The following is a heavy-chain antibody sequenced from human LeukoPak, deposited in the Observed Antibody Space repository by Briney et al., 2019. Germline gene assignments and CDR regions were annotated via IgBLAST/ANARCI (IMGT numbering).Heavy chain of an antibody. CDR1: GGSFSGYY. V-gene: IGHV4-34*01. Sequence: PSETLSLTCAVYGGSFSGYYWSWIRQPPGKGLEWIGEINHSGSTNYNPSLKSRVTISVDTSKNQFSLKLTSVTAADTAVYYCASLSSGDYFDYWGQGTLVTVSS. D-gene: IGHD3-10*01. CDR2: INHSGST. J-gene: IGHJ4*02. CDR3: ASLSSGDYFDY.